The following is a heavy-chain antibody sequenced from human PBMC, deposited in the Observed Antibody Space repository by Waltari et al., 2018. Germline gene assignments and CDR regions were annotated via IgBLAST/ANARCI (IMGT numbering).Heavy chain of an antibody. Sequence: QVQLVQSGAEVKKPGASVKVSCKVSGYTLTELSTPWVRQAPGTGIEWMGGVDPEDGETIYAQKFQGRVTMTEDTSTDTAYMELSSLRSEDTAVYYCATYGVLPSGYYPRGGWFDPWGQGTLVTVSS. CDR2: VDPEDGET. D-gene: IGHD3-3*01. CDR1: GYTLTELS. J-gene: IGHJ5*02. CDR3: ATYGVLPSGYYPRGGWFDP. V-gene: IGHV1-24*01.